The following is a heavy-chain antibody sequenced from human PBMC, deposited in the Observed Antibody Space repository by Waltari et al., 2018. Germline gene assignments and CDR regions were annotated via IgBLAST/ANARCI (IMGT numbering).Heavy chain of an antibody. CDR3: ARDDCSSTSCKYHDAFDI. V-gene: IGHV4-38-2*02. CDR1: GYSISSGYY. Sequence: QVQLQESGPGLVKPSETLSLTCAVSGYSISSGYYWGWIRQPPGKGLEWIGSIYHSGSTYYSPSLKSRVTISVDTSKNQFSLKLSSVTAADTAVYYCARDDCSSTSCKYHDAFDIWGQGTMVTVSS. D-gene: IGHD2-2*01. CDR2: IYHSGST. J-gene: IGHJ3*02.